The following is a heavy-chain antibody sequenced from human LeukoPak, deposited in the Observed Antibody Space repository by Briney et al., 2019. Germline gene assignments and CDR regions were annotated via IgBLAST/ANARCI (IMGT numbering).Heavy chain of an antibody. CDR3: ARARHYYDTSGYYSNWFDP. CDR2: IYYSGST. V-gene: IGHV4-39*01. J-gene: IGHJ5*02. Sequence: PSETLSLTCTVSGGSISSYYWSWIRQPPGKGLEWIGSIYYSGSTYYNPSLKSRVTISVDTSKNQFSLKLSSVTAADTAVYYCARARHYYDTSGYYSNWFDPWGQGTLVTVSS. D-gene: IGHD3-22*01. CDR1: GGSISSYY.